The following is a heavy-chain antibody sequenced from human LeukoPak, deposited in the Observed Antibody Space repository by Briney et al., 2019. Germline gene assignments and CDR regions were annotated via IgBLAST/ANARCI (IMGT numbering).Heavy chain of an antibody. CDR1: GYTFTGYY. J-gene: IGHJ4*02. V-gene: IGHV1-2*02. Sequence: GASVKVSCKASGYTFTGYYMHWVRQAPGRGLEWMGWINPNSGGTNYAQKFQGRVTMTRDTSISTAYMELSRLRSDDTAVYYCEREITTVAKMGYWGQGTLVTVSS. D-gene: IGHD4-23*01. CDR2: INPNSGGT. CDR3: EREITTVAKMGY.